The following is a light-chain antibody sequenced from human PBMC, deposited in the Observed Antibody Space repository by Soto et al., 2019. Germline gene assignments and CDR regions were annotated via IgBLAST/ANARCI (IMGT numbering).Light chain of an antibody. CDR1: SSNIGSNF. J-gene: IGLJ1*01. V-gene: IGLV1-47*01. Sequence: QSALTQPPSASGTPGQRVTISCSGSSSNIGSNFLYWYQQLPGTAPKLLIYRNNQRPSGVPDRFSGSKSGTSASLAISGLRSEDEADYYCAAWDDSLSGYVFGTGTKLTVL. CDR3: AAWDDSLSGYV. CDR2: RNN.